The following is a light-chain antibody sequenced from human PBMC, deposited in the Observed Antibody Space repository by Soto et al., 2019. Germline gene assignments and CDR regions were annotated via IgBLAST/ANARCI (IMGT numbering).Light chain of an antibody. CDR2: EVS. CDR1: SSDVGNYKY. CDR3: FSYTSSGTYV. V-gene: IGLV2-14*01. J-gene: IGLJ1*01. Sequence: QSVLTQPASVSGSPGQSITISCTGTSSDVGNYKYVSWYQQHPGKAPKLMIYEVSDRPSGVSNRFSGSKSGNTASLTISGLQAEDETDYYCFSYTSSGTYVFGTGTKV.